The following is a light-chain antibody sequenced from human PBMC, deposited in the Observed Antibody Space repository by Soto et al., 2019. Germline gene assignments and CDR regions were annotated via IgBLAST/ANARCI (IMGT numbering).Light chain of an antibody. CDR2: GAS. CDR1: QSVSNNY. V-gene: IGKV3-20*01. CDR3: QQYGNSLPWT. J-gene: IGKJ1*01. Sequence: EIVLTQSPGTLSLSPGERATLSCRASQSVSNNYLGWYQQKPGQAPRLLVYGASRRATGIPDRFSCSGSGTDFTLTISGLEAEDFAVYYCQQYGNSLPWTFGQGTKVEIK.